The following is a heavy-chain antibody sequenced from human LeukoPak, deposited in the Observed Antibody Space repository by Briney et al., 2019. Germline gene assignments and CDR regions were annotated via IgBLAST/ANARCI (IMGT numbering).Heavy chain of an antibody. Sequence: SQTLSLTCAISGDSVSSNSAAWNWIRQSPSRGLEWLGRTYYRSKWYSDYAVSVKSRITINPDTSKNQFSLKLSSVTAADTAVYYCARGRRITMVRGVYYYFDYWGQGTLVTVSS. V-gene: IGHV6-1*01. CDR1: GDSVSSNSAA. J-gene: IGHJ4*02. D-gene: IGHD3-10*01. CDR2: TYYRSKWYS. CDR3: ARGRRITMVRGVYYYFDY.